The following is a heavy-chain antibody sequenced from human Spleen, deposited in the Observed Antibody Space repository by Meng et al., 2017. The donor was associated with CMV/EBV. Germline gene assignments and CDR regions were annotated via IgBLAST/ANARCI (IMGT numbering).Heavy chain of an antibody. CDR3: ARFYSAYAMDV. V-gene: IGHV3-9*01. CDR2: ISWNGAYI. Sequence: SLKISCRASGFTFDDYAMHWVRQPPGKGLEWVAGISWNGAYIGYADSVKGRFTISRDNAKNSLYVQMNSLTTEDTAMYYCARFYSAYAMDVWGQGTTVTVSS. J-gene: IGHJ6*02. CDR1: GFTFDDYA. D-gene: IGHD4-11*01.